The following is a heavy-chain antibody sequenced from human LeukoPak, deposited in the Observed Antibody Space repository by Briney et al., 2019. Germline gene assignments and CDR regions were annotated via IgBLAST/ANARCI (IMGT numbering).Heavy chain of an antibody. CDR1: GGSITGYY. CDR2: IYYTGIT. V-gene: IGHV4-59*12. CDR3: ARGRSGSDFDY. J-gene: IGHJ4*02. Sequence: SETLSLTCTVSGGSITGYYWNWVRQPPGKGLEWIGYIYYTGITNYNPSFGSRVTVSVDTSKNQLSLKLISVTAADTAVYYCARGRSGSDFDYWGQGTLVTISS. D-gene: IGHD1-26*01.